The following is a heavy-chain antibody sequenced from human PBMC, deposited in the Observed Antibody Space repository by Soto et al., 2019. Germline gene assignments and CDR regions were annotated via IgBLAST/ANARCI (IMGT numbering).Heavy chain of an antibody. CDR3: ARDSSGYYPDAFDI. J-gene: IGHJ3*02. D-gene: IGHD3-22*01. Sequence: SVKVSYKASGGTFSSYAISWVRQAPGQGLEWMGGIIPIFGTANYAQKFQGRVTITADESTSTAYMELSGLRSEDTAVYYCARDSSGYYPDAFDIWGQGTMVTVSS. CDR2: IIPIFGTA. V-gene: IGHV1-69*13. CDR1: GGTFSSYA.